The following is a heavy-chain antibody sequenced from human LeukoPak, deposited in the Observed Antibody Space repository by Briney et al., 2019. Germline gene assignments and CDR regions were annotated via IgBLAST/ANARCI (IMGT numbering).Heavy chain of an antibody. V-gene: IGHV3-48*03. Sequence: GGSLRLSCAASGFTFNDYEMNWVRQAPGKGLEWVSYISSSGRTIFYADSVKGRFTISRDNAKNSLYLQMNGLRAEDTAVYYCARNSYAFDMWGQGTTVTVSS. J-gene: IGHJ3*02. CDR1: GFTFNDYE. CDR2: ISSSGRTI. CDR3: ARNSYAFDM.